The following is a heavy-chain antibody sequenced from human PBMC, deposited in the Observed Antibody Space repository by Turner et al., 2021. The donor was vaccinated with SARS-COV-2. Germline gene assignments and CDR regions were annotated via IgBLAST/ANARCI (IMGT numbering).Heavy chain of an antibody. Sequence: EVQLVESGGGLVQPGRSLRLSCAASGFTFDDYAVHWIRQAPGKGLEWVSSITWNSGNIDYADSVKGRLTISRDNAKKSLYLQMNSLRAEDTAVYYCAKVPPSGDYFDYWGQGTLVTVSS. D-gene: IGHD6-25*01. CDR1: GFTFDDYA. V-gene: IGHV3-9*01. CDR3: AKVPPSGDYFDY. J-gene: IGHJ4*02. CDR2: ITWNSGNI.